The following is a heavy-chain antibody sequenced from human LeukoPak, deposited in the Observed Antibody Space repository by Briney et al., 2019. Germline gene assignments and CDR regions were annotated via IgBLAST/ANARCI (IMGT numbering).Heavy chain of an antibody. V-gene: IGHV2-5*01. Sequence: VSGPTLVNPTQTLTLTCTFSGFSLSTSGVGVGWIRQPPGKALEWLALIYWNDDKRYSPSLKSRLTITKDTSKNQVVLTMTNMDPVDTATYYCAHARHGIFGSGELSAPFDPWGQGTLVTVSS. CDR3: AHARHGIFGSGELSAPFDP. CDR2: IYWNDDK. J-gene: IGHJ5*02. D-gene: IGHD3-10*01. CDR1: GFSLSTSGVG.